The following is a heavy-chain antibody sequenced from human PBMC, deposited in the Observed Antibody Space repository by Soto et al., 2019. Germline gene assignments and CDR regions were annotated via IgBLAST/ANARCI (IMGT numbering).Heavy chain of an antibody. V-gene: IGHV3-7*01. CDR2: IKQDGSEK. CDR1: GFTFSSYW. D-gene: IGHD6-13*01. J-gene: IGHJ5*02. CDR3: ARGIAAPKWCNWFDP. Sequence: GGSLRLSYAASGFTFSSYWMSWVRQAPGKGLEWVANIKQDGSEKYYVDSVKGRFTISRDNAKNSLYLQMNSLRAEDTAVYYCARGIAAPKWCNWFDPWGQGTLVTVSS.